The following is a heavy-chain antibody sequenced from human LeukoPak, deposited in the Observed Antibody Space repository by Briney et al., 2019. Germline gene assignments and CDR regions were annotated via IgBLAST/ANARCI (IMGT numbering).Heavy chain of an antibody. CDR3: ARDLGYSGSYLLDY. CDR2: ISYDGSNK. Sequence: PGRSLRLSCAASGFTFSSYAMHWVRQAPGKGLEWVAVISYDGSNKYYADSVKGRSTISRDNSKNTLYLQMNSLRAEDTAVYYCARDLGYSGSYLLDYWGQGTLVTVSS. J-gene: IGHJ4*02. CDR1: GFTFSSYA. V-gene: IGHV3-30*04. D-gene: IGHD1-26*01.